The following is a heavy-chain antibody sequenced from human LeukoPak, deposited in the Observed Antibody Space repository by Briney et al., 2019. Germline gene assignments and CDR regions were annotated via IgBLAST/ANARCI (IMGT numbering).Heavy chain of an antibody. J-gene: IGHJ4*02. CDR1: GFTFVDSA. Sequence: SVKVSCKASGFTFVDSAMQWVRQARGQGLEWIGWIVVDRGATNFAEKFRERVTLTRDMSTSTVCMELSSLRSEDTAVYYCAAAYYDTRREGLWGQGTLVTVSS. V-gene: IGHV1-58*02. CDR3: AAAYYDTRREGL. D-gene: IGHD3-22*01. CDR2: IVVDRGAT.